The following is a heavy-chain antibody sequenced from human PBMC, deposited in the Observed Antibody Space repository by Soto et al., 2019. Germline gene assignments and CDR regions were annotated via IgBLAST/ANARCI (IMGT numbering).Heavy chain of an antibody. Sequence: SQPLSPTCAISGDSVSSNSAAWNWIRQSPSRGLEWLGRTYYRSKWYNDYAVSVKSRITINPDTSKNQFSLKVGSVTAADTAVYYCASSSLYGMDVWGQGTTVTVSS. CDR1: GDSVSSNSAA. CDR3: ASSSLYGMDV. J-gene: IGHJ6*02. V-gene: IGHV6-1*01. CDR2: TYYRSKWYN.